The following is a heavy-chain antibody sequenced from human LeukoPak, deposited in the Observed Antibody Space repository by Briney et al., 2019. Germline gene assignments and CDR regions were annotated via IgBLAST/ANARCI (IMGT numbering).Heavy chain of an antibody. CDR1: GFNFKNLA. D-gene: IGHD6-6*01. CDR2: ICGSGRSK. J-gene: IGHJ3*02. CDR3: ARGRYSSSSGDHDAFDI. Sequence: PRGVPRIFDRNTGFNFKNLALSWGRQAPRKGLGWVSAICGSGRSKNYADSVKGRFTISRDNAKNTLYLQMNSLRAEDTAVYYCARGRYSSSSGDHDAFDIWGQGTMVTVSS. V-gene: IGHV3-23*01.